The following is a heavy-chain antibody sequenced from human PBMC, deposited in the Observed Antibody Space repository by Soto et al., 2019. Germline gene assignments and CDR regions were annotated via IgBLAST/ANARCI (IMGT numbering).Heavy chain of an antibody. J-gene: IGHJ4*02. CDR1: GFTFSSRW. Sequence: GGSLRLYCATSGFTFSSRWMHWVRQAPGKGLVWVSYINSDGSTTTYADSVKGRFTISRDNAKNTVYLQMNSLRVDDTAVYYCARDTSYSTDYWGQGTLVTVPS. V-gene: IGHV3-74*01. D-gene: IGHD2-2*01. CDR2: INSDGSTT. CDR3: ARDTSYSTDY.